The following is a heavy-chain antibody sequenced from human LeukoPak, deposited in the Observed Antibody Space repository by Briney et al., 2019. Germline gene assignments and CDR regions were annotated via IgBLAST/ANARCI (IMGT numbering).Heavy chain of an antibody. CDR3: ASFDYGGNSDSFEI. J-gene: IGHJ3*02. Sequence: PGGSLRLSCAASGFTFRSYGMSWVRQAPGKGLEWVSAIYRSGSTYYADSVKGRFTISRDNSKNTVYLQMNSLRVEETAVYYCASFDYGGNSDSFEIWGQGTMVTVSS. CDR1: GFTFRSYG. V-gene: IGHV3-66*01. CDR2: IYRSGST. D-gene: IGHD4-23*01.